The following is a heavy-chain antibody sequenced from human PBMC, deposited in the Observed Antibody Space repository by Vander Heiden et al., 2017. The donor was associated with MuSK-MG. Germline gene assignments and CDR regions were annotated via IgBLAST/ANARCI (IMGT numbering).Heavy chain of an antibody. J-gene: IGHJ3*02. Sequence: QVQLQQWGAGLLKPSETLSLTCAVYGGSFSGYYWSWSRQPPGKGLEWIGEINHSGSTNYNPSLKSRVTISVDTSKNQFSLKLSSVTAADTAVYYCASRHGDAFDIWGQGTMVTVSS. V-gene: IGHV4-34*01. CDR2: INHSGST. CDR3: ASRHGDAFDI. CDR1: GGSFSGYY.